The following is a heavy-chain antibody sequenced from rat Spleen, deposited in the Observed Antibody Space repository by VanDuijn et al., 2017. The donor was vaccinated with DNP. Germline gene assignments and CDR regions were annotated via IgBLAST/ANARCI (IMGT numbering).Heavy chain of an antibody. V-gene: IGHV5-7*01. CDR2: ISYDGSTT. CDR3: AKDRTGGFAMDA. D-gene: IGHD4-1*01. J-gene: IGHJ4*01. Sequence: EVQLVESGGGLVQPGRSLKLSCAASGFTFSDYYMAWVRQAPRKGLEWVATISYDGSTTFYRDSVKGRFTVSRDNAENTVYLQMNSLRSEDTATYYCAKDRTGGFAMDAWGQGTSVTVSS. CDR1: GFTFSDYY.